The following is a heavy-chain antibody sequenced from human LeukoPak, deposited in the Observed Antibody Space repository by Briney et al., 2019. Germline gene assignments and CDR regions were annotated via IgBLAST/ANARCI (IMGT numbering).Heavy chain of an antibody. CDR1: GFTFSSYA. CDR3: ARSGYDHGTDY. Sequence: QAGGSLRLSCAASGFTFSSYAMHWVRQAPGKGLEWVAVISYDGSNKYYADSVKGRFTISRDNSKNTLYLQMNSLRAEDTAVYYCARSGYDHGTDYWGQGTLVTVSS. J-gene: IGHJ4*02. CDR2: ISYDGSNK. V-gene: IGHV3-30*04. D-gene: IGHD5-12*01.